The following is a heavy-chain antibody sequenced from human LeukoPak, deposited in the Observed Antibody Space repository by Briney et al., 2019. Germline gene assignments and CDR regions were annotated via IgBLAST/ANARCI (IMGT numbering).Heavy chain of an antibody. CDR3: AKDCGTSCYSWFDP. CDR2: ISGSGGST. J-gene: IGHJ5*02. CDR1: GFTFSSYA. Sequence: PGGSLRLSCAASGFTFSSYAMSWVRQAPGKGLECGSAISGSGGSTYYADSVKCRFTISRDNSKNTLYLQMNSLRAEDTAVYYCAKDCGTSCYSWFDPWGQGTLVTVSS. V-gene: IGHV3-23*01. D-gene: IGHD2-2*02.